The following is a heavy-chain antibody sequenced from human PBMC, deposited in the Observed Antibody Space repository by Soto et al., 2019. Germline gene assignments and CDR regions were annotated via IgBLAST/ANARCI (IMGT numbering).Heavy chain of an antibody. V-gene: IGHV4-34*01. Sequence: TLSLTCAVYGGSFSGYYWSWIRQPSGKGLEWIGEINHSGSTNYNPSLKSRVTISVDTSKNQFSLKLSSATAADTAVYYCARNVWFGELFFDYWGQGTLVPVSS. CDR2: INHSGST. D-gene: IGHD3-10*01. CDR1: GGSFSGYY. CDR3: ARNVWFGELFFDY. J-gene: IGHJ4*02.